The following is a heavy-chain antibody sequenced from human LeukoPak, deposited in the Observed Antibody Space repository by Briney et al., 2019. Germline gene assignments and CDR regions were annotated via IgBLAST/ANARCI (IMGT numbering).Heavy chain of an antibody. CDR1: GGSISSSSYY. CDR3: ARLSGNNFYY. Sequence: PETLSLTCTVSGGSISSSSYYWGWIRQPPVKGLEWTGCIYYSGTTYYNSSLKRRVTISVDTSKNQTPLKPSSVTAADPGVYYCARLSGNNFYYWGQGTLVTVSS. J-gene: IGHJ4*02. D-gene: IGHD1-14*01. CDR2: IYYSGTT. V-gene: IGHV4-39*01.